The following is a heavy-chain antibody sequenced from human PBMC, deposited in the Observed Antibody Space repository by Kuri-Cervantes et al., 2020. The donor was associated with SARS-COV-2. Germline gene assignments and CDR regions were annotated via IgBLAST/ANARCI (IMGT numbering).Heavy chain of an antibody. CDR1: GFTFSTFG. CDR3: AKDRMVQGVIRGTAFDP. CDR2: LWEDGSNE. V-gene: IGHV3-33*03. D-gene: IGHD3-10*01. Sequence: GGSLRLSCAASGFTFSTFGMHWVRQAPGKGPEWVAGLWEDGSNEKYADSVKGRFSISRDNAKNSLYLQMNSLRAEDTALYYCAKDRMVQGVIRGTAFDPWGQGTLVTVSS. J-gene: IGHJ5*02.